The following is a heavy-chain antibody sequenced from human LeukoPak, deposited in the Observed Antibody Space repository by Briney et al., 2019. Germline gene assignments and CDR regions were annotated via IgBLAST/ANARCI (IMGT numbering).Heavy chain of an antibody. CDR3: ATARICSGGDFYYLNS. CDR2: IWYDGSNK. CDR1: GFTFSYYG. J-gene: IGHJ4*02. Sequence: GGSLRLSCAASGFTFSYYGMHWVRQAPGKGLEWVAVIWYDGSNKYYADSVKGRFTISRDNSKNTLYLRMNSLRAEDTAVYYCATARICSGGDFYYLNSGGQEPLVT. D-gene: IGHD2-15*01. V-gene: IGHV3-33*01.